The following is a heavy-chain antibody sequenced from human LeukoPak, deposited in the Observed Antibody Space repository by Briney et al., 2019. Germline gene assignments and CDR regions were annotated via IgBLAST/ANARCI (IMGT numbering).Heavy chain of an antibody. CDR2: INPNSGGT. J-gene: IGHJ6*03. CDR3: ASATIFGVVIDYYMDV. V-gene: IGHV1-2*02. CDR1: GYTFTGYY. D-gene: IGHD3-3*01. Sequence: ASVKVSCKASGYTFTGYYMHWVRQAPGQGLEWMGWINPNSGGTNYAQKFQGRVTMTRDTSISTAYMELSRLRSDDTAVYYCASATIFGVVIDYYMDVWGKGTTVTVSS.